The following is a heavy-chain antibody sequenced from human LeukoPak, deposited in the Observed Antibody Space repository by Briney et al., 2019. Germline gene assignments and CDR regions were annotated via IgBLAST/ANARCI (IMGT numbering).Heavy chain of an antibody. J-gene: IGHJ4*02. CDR2: IYYSGST. Sequence: SETLSLTCTVSGGSISSSSYYWGWIRQPPGKGLEWIGSIYYSGSTYYNPSLKSRVTISVDTSKNQFSLKLSSVTAADTAVYYCARGPGDYWGQGTLVTVSS. CDR3: ARGPGDY. CDR1: GGSISSSSYY. V-gene: IGHV4-39*07.